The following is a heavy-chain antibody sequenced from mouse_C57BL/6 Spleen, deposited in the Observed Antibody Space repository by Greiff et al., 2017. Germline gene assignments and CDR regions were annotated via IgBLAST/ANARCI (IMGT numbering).Heavy chain of an antibody. CDR3: ARGGNYEGWFAY. J-gene: IGHJ3*01. V-gene: IGHV1-69*01. CDR1: GYTFTSYW. Sequence: QVQLQQPGAELVMPGASVKLSCKASGYTFTSYWMHWVKQRPGQGLEWIGEIDPTDSYTNYNQKFKGKSKLTVDNSSSTAYMQLSSLTSEDSAVYYCARGGNYEGWFAYWGQGPLVTVSA. D-gene: IGHD2-1*01. CDR2: IDPTDSYT.